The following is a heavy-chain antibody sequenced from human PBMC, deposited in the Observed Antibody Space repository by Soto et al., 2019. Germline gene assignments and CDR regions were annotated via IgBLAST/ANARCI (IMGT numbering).Heavy chain of an antibody. V-gene: IGHV1-69*12. J-gene: IGHJ2*01. CDR1: GGTFSSYA. CDR3: ARVSPAARLGGYFDL. D-gene: IGHD6-6*01. CDR2: IIPIFGTA. Sequence: QVQLVQSGAEVKKPGSSVKVSCKASGGTFSSYAISWVRQAPGQGLEWMGGIIPIFGTANYAQKFQGRVTITADESTSTGDMELSSLRSEDTAVYYCARVSPAARLGGYFDLWGRGTLVTVSS.